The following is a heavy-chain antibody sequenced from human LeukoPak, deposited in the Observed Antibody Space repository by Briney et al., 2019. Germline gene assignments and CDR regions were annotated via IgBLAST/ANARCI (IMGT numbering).Heavy chain of an antibody. CDR2: IYYSGST. CDR1: GGSISSYY. J-gene: IGHJ3*02. Sequence: SETLSLTCTVSGGSISSYYWSWIRQPPGKGLEWIGYIYYSGSTNYNPSLKSRVTISVDTSKNQFSLKLSSVTAADTAVYYCARAPYYYDRQYVFDIWGQGTMVTVSS. CDR3: ARAPYYYDRQYVFDI. V-gene: IGHV4-59*01. D-gene: IGHD3-22*01.